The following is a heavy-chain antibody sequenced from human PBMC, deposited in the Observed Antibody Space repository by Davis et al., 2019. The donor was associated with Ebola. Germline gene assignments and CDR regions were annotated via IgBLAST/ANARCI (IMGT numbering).Heavy chain of an antibody. V-gene: IGHV1-8*01. CDR2: MNPNSGNT. Sequence: AASVKVSCKASGYTFTGYDINWVRQATGQGLEWMGWMNPNSGNTGYAQKFQGRVTITADKSTSTAYMELSSLRSEDTAVYYCARDLVGGGWGQGTLVTVSS. D-gene: IGHD3-10*01. J-gene: IGHJ4*02. CDR3: ARDLVGGG. CDR1: GYTFTGYD.